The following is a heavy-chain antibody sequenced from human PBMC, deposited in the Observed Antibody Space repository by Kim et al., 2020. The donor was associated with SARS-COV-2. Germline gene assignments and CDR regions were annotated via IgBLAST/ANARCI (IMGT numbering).Heavy chain of an antibody. CDR2: IKQDGSEK. Sequence: GGSLRLSCAASGFTFSSYWMSWVRQAPGKGLEWVANIKQDGSEKYYVDYVKGRFTISRDNAKNSLYLQMNSLRAEDTAVYYCASARDLEKIIDYWGQGTLVTVSS. CDR1: GFTFSSYW. CDR3: ASARDLEKIIDY. V-gene: IGHV3-7*01. J-gene: IGHJ4*02.